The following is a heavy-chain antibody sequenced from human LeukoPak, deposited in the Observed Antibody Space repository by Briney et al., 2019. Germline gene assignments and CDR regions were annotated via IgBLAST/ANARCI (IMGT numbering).Heavy chain of an antibody. J-gene: IGHJ4*02. CDR3: AGASLDSAVYFDY. CDR1: GGSISSSSYY. D-gene: IGHD1-1*01. CDR2: IYYSGST. Sequence: PSETLSLTCTVSGGSISSSSYYWGWIRQPPGKGLEWIGSIYYSGSTYYNPSLKSRVTISVDTSKNQFSLKLSSVTAADTAVYYCAGASLDSAVYFDYGGRETWVTVS. V-gene: IGHV4-39*07.